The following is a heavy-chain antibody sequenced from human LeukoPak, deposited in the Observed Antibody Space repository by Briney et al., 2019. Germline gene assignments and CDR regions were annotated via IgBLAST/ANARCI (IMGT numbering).Heavy chain of an antibody. CDR3: ARTYNYDIWALDY. Sequence: GGSLRLSCAASGFTFSSYAMSWVRQAPGKGLEWVSAISGSGGSTYYADSVKGRFTISRDNSKNTLYLQMNGLRAEDTAVYYCARTYNYDIWALDYWGQGTLVTVSS. CDR2: ISGSGGST. CDR1: GFTFSSYA. V-gene: IGHV3-23*01. J-gene: IGHJ4*02. D-gene: IGHD3-9*01.